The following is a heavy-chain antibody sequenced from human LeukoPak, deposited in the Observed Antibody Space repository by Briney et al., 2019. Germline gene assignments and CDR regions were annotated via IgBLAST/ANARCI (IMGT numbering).Heavy chain of an antibody. V-gene: IGHV1-2*02. Sequence: ASVNVSCKASGYTFTGYYMHWVRQAPGQGVEWMGWINPNSGGTNYAQKFQGRVTMTRDTSISTAYMELSRLRSDDTAVYYCASRGYCTNGVCDYWGQGTLVTVSS. CDR1: GYTFTGYY. D-gene: IGHD2-8*01. J-gene: IGHJ4*02. CDR3: ASRGYCTNGVCDY. CDR2: INPNSGGT.